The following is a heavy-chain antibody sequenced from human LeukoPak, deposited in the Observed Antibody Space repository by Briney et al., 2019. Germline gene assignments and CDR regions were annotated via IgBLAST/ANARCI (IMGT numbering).Heavy chain of an antibody. Sequence: ASVKVSCKASGYTFTSYDINWVRQATAQGLEWMGWMNPNSGNTGYAQKFQGRVTITRNTSISTAYMELSSLRSEDTAVYYCARGDYGSRGDYYYYYMDVWGKGTTVTVS. J-gene: IGHJ6*03. CDR1: GYTFTSYD. D-gene: IGHD3-10*01. CDR2: MNPNSGNT. V-gene: IGHV1-8*03. CDR3: ARGDYGSRGDYYYYYMDV.